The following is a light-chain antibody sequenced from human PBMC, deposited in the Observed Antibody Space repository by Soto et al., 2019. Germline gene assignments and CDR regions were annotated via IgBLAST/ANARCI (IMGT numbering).Light chain of an antibody. J-gene: IGLJ1*01. CDR3: KSYAGSNTYV. CDR1: KNDIGVYDF. Sequence: QSALTQPPSASGSPGQSVTISCTGTKNDIGVYDFVSWYQHHPGKAPRLIIYEVVQRPSGVPDRFPGSKSGNTASLTVSGLQAADEADYFCKSYAGSNTYVFGSGTKATVL. CDR2: EVV. V-gene: IGLV2-8*01.